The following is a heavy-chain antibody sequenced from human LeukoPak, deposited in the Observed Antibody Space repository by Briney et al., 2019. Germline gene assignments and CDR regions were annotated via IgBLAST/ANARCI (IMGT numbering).Heavy chain of an antibody. CDR3: ARGRGLYYYDSSGYYLGPGMDV. CDR2: IYYSGST. Sequence: SETLSLTCTVSGGSISSGGYSWSWIRQHPGKGLEWIGYIYYSGSTYYNPSLKSRVTISVDTSKNQFSLKLSSVTAADTAVYYCARGRGLYYYDSSGYYLGPGMDVWGQGTTVTVSS. J-gene: IGHJ6*02. V-gene: IGHV4-31*03. CDR1: GGSISSGGYS. D-gene: IGHD3-22*01.